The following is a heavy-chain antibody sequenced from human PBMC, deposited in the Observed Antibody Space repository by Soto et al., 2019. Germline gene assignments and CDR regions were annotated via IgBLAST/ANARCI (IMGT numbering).Heavy chain of an antibody. CDR3: ARGGIGMVRTFDH. Sequence: GGALRLSCAASVFTFSSTYMSWVRQAPGKGLEWVSIIFSIGESFYADSVKGRFTISRDSSDNTVYLQMNSLKAEDTAVYYCARGGIGMVRTFDHWGQGTLVTVSS. V-gene: IGHV3-53*01. J-gene: IGHJ4*02. D-gene: IGHD3-10*01. CDR2: IFSIGES. CDR1: VFTFSSTY.